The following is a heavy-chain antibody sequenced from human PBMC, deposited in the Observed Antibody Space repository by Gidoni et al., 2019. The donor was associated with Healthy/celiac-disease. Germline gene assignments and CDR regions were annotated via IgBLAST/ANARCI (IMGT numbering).Heavy chain of an antibody. Sequence: EVQLVQSGAEVKKPGESLKISCKGSGYSFTSYWIGWVRQMPGKGLEWMGVIYPGDSDTRYSPSFQGQVTISADKSISTAYLQWSSLKASDTAMYYCARSLDILTGYNYYGMDVWGQGTTVTVSS. CDR1: GYSFTSYW. J-gene: IGHJ6*02. CDR3: ARSLDILTGYNYYGMDV. V-gene: IGHV5-51*01. D-gene: IGHD3-9*01. CDR2: IYPGDSDT.